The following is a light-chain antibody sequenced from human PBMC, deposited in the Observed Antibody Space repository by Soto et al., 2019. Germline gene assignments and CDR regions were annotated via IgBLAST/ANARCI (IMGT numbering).Light chain of an antibody. J-gene: IGKJ4*01. CDR3: QQYYSTPLT. V-gene: IGKV4-1*01. Sequence: DIVMTQSPDSLAVSLGERVTINCKSSQSVLYSSNNKNYLAWYQQKPGQPPKLLIYWASTRESGVPDRFSGSGSGTDFTLTISSPQAEDVAVYYCQQYYSTPLTFGGGTKVDIK. CDR2: WAS. CDR1: QSVLYSSNNKNY.